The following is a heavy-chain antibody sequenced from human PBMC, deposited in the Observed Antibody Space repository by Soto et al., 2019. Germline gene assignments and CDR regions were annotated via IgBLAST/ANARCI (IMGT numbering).Heavy chain of an antibody. Sequence: QVQLQESGPGLVKPSETLSLTCTVSGGSISSYYWSWIRQPPGKGLEWIGYIYYSGSTNYNPSLKRRVNISVDPAKNQVSLELRSVTAADTAVYYCARWYSSGWYRWFDPWGQGTLVTLSS. CDR3: ARWYSSGWYRWFDP. CDR2: IYYSGST. V-gene: IGHV4-59*01. CDR1: GGSISSYY. D-gene: IGHD6-19*01. J-gene: IGHJ5*02.